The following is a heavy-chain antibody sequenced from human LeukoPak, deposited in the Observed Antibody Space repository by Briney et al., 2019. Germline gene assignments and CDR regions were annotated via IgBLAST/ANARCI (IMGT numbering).Heavy chain of an antibody. D-gene: IGHD4-17*01. V-gene: IGHV3-23*01. Sequence: GGSLRLSCAASGFTFSSYAMSWVRQAPGKGLEWVSAISGNGGRTYYADSVKGRCTISRDNSKNTLFLQMNSLRAEDTAVYYCATPPTVTRNYWGQGTLVTVSS. CDR3: ATPPTVTRNY. J-gene: IGHJ4*02. CDR2: ISGNGGRT. CDR1: GFTFSSYA.